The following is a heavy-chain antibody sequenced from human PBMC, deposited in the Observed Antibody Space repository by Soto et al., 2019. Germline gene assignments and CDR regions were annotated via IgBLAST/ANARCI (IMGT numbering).Heavy chain of an antibody. V-gene: IGHV3-21*01. J-gene: IGHJ6*02. CDR2: ISSTSAYI. CDR3: ERNRDTYSKNNGMDV. CDR1: GISFSTYS. Sequence: GVSLRLSCAPSGISFSTYSMNWVRQAPGKGLEWVSSISSTSAYIYYAESVRGRFTISRDNAKRSLFLQMDSLRVEDTAVYYCERNRDTYSKNNGMDVWGQGTTVTVS. D-gene: IGHD2-15*01.